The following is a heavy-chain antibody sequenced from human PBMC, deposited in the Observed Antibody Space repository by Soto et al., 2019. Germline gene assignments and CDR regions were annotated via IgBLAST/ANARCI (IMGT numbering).Heavy chain of an antibody. CDR2: ISSSGNTI. D-gene: IGHD3-3*01. J-gene: IGHJ4*02. V-gene: IGHV3-11*01. CDR1: GFTFSDYY. Sequence: QVQLVESGGGLVKPGGSLRLSCAASGFTFSDYYMSWIRQAPGKGLEWVSYISSSGNTIYYAASVEGRFPSSRDNAKNSLFLQMNTLRAEVTAVYDCARDERSGYYYADYWGQGTLVTVSS. CDR3: ARDERSGYYYADY.